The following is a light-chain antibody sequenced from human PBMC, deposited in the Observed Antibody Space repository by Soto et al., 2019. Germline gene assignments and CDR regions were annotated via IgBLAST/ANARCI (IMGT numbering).Light chain of an antibody. CDR2: GAS. CDR3: QQYGGSPGT. CDR1: QSVSSSY. V-gene: IGKV3-20*01. J-gene: IGKJ1*01. Sequence: EIVLTQSPGTLSLSPGERVTPSCRASQSVSSSYLAWYQQKPGQAPRLLIYGASIRATGIPDRFSGSGSGTDFTLTISSLEPEDFALYYCQQYGGSPGTFGQGTKVEIK.